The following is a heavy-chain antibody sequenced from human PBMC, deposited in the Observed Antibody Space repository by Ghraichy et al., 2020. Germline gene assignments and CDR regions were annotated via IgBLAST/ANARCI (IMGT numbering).Heavy chain of an antibody. V-gene: IGHV4-59*08. CDR1: GGSISSYY. CDR2: IYYSGST. Sequence: SETLSLTCTVSGGSISSYYWSWIRQPPGKGLEWIGYIYYSGSTNYNPSLKSRVTISVDTSKNQFSLKLSSVTAADTAVYYCARHSGYDSDFDYWGQGTLVTVSS. J-gene: IGHJ4*02. D-gene: IGHD5-12*01. CDR3: ARHSGYDSDFDY.